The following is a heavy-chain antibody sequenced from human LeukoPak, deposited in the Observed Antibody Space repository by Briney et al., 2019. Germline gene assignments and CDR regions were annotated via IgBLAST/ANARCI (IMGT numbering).Heavy chain of an antibody. CDR3: ARDFHMVRGVTQNYYNWFDP. J-gene: IGHJ5*02. CDR1: GGTFSSYA. V-gene: IGHV1-69*04. CDR2: ILPILGIA. D-gene: IGHD3-10*01. Sequence: SVKVSCKASGGTFSSYAISWVRQAPGQGLEWMGRILPILGIANYAQKFQGRVTITADKSTSTAYMELSSLRSEDTAVYYCARDFHMVRGVTQNYYNWFDPWGQGTLVTVSS.